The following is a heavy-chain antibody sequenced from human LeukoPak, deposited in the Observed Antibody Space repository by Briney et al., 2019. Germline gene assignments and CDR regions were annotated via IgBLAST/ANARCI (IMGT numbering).Heavy chain of an antibody. Sequence: GGSLRLSCAASGFTFSSYAMSWVRQAPGKGLEWVSAISGSGGSTYYADSAKGRFTISRDNSKNTLYLQMNSLRAEDTAVYYCAKDRGVVVVPAAITYFQHWGQGTLVTVSS. CDR1: GFTFSSYA. CDR3: AKDRGVVVVPAAITYFQH. V-gene: IGHV3-23*01. CDR2: ISGSGGST. D-gene: IGHD2-2*02. J-gene: IGHJ1*01.